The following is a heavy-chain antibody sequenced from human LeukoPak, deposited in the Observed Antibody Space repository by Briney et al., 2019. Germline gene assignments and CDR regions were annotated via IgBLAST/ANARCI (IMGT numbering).Heavy chain of an antibody. CDR2: ISGSGDNT. CDR3: AKARADLAYCGGDCYYFDY. CDR1: GFTFSSYA. D-gene: IGHD2-21*02. Sequence: GGSLRLSCAASGFTFSSYAMSWVRQAPGKGLEWVSAISGSGDNTYYADSVKGRFTISRDNSKNTLYLQMNSLRAEDTALYYCAKARADLAYCGGDCYYFDYWGQGTLVTVSS. J-gene: IGHJ4*02. V-gene: IGHV3-23*01.